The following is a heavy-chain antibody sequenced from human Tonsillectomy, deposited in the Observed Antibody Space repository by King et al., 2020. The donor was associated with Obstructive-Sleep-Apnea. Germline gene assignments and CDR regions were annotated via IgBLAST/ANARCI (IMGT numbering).Heavy chain of an antibody. D-gene: IGHD2-15*01. Sequence: QLVQSGGGVVQPGRSLRLSCVASGFMFSSYGIHWVRQAPGKGLEWVAVISYDGSNKYYADSVKGRFTISRDNSMNTLYLQMNSLRAEDTAVYYCAKDMGDIVVVVFGYGMDVWGQGTTVTVSS. CDR3: AKDMGDIVVVVFGYGMDV. J-gene: IGHJ6*02. CDR2: ISYDGSNK. CDR1: GFMFSSYG. V-gene: IGHV3-30*18.